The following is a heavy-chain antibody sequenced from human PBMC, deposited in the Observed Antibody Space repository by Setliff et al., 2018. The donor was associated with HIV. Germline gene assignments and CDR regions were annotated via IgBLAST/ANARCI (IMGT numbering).Heavy chain of an antibody. CDR1: GDSINKYY. J-gene: IGHJ6*02. D-gene: IGHD1-26*01. Sequence: PSETLSLTCTVSGDSINKYYWSWIRQPPGKGLEWIGFIYISGSTMYNPSLKSRVTMSLDTSKNQVSLKLTSVTAADTAVYYCARRSIVGSTRGYYYYALDVWVPETLLVTVSS. CDR2: IYISGST. CDR3: ARRSIVGSTRGYYYYALDV. V-gene: IGHV4-4*09.